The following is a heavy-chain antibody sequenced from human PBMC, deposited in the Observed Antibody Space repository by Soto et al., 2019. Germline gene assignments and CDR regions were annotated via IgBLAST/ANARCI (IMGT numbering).Heavy chain of an antibody. CDR3: ARDQVYSYGYYYGLAV. V-gene: IGHV3-23*01. J-gene: IGHJ6*02. CDR1: GFTVSSYA. Sequence: GGSLRLSCAASGFTVSSYAMNWVRQAPGKGLEWVSVISGSGGSTYYADSVKGRFTISRDNSKNTLYLQMNSLRAEDTAVYYCARDQVYSYGYYYGLAVSGQGTTVPVSS. D-gene: IGHD5-18*01. CDR2: ISGSGGST.